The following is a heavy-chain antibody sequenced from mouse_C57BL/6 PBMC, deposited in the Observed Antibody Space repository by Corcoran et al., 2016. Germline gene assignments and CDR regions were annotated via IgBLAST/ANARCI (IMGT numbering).Heavy chain of an antibody. J-gene: IGHJ2*01. CDR2: INPNNGGT. V-gene: IGHV1-26*01. CDR1: GYTFTDYY. CDR3: ARRDYDYYFYY. D-gene: IGHD2-4*01. Sequence: EVQLQQSGPELVKPGASVKISCKASGYTFTDYYMNWVKQSHGKSLEWIGDINPNNGGTSYNQKFKGKATLTVDKSSSTAYMELRSLTSEDSAVYYCARRDYDYYFYYWGQGTTLTVSS.